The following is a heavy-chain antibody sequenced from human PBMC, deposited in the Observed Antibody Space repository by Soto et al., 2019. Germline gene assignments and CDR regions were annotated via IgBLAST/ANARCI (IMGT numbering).Heavy chain of an antibody. CDR3: TRLPTAEADPLT. J-gene: IGHJ5*01. CDR1: GFTFSTYW. V-gene: IGHV3-74*01. CDR2: IYGDGSIT. Sequence: GGSHRLSCEASGFTFSTYWMHWVRQAPGKGLEWVSRIYGDGSITNYADSVKGRFTISRDNAKNTLYLQMSSLRAEDTAVYYFTRLPTAEADPLTWGHGLLVSV.